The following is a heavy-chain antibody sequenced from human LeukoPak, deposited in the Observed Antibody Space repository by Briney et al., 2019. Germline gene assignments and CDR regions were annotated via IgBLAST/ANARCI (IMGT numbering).Heavy chain of an antibody. CDR3: ARHGFSSGWYEDYFDY. D-gene: IGHD6-19*01. CDR2: IYPGDSDT. J-gene: IGHJ4*02. V-gene: IGHV5-51*01. Sequence: HGESLKISCKGSGYSFTSYWIGWVRQMPGKGLEWMGIIYPGDSDTRYSPSFQGQVTISADKSISTAYLQWSSLKASDTAMYYCARHGFSSGWYEDYFDYWGQGTLVTVSS. CDR1: GYSFTSYW.